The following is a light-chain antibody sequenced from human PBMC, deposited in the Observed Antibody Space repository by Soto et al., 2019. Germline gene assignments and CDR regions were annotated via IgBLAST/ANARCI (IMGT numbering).Light chain of an antibody. J-gene: IGKJ4*01. V-gene: IGKV3-20*01. CDR3: QQYGNSP. Sequence: EFVLTQSPGTLSLSPGERASLSCRASQSVRSSYLAWYQQRPGQAPRLLIYGASSRATGIPDRFSGSVSGTDFTLTISRLEPEDFAMYYCQQYGNSPFGGGTKVDI. CDR1: QSVRSSY. CDR2: GAS.